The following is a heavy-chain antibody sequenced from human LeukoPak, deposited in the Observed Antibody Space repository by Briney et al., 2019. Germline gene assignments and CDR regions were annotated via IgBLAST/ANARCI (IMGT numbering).Heavy chain of an antibody. Sequence: SSQTLSLTCTVSGGSISSGSYYWSWIRQPAGKGLEWIGRIYTSGSTNYNPSLKSRVTISVDTSKNQFSLKLSSVTAADTAVYYCARKGYDILTGYYDSHWYFDLWGRGTLVTVSS. D-gene: IGHD3-9*01. CDR2: IYTSGST. CDR3: ARKGYDILTGYYDSHWYFDL. J-gene: IGHJ2*01. V-gene: IGHV4-61*02. CDR1: GGSISSGSYY.